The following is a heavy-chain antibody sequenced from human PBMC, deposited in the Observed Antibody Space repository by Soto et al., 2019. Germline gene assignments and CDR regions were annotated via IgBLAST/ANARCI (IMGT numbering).Heavy chain of an antibody. CDR3: ARDQGGGDYGAFDI. Sequence: GGSLRLSCAASGFTFSSYGMHWVRQAPGKGLEWVAVIWYDGSNKYYADSVKGRFTISRDNSKNTLYLQMNSLRAEDTAVYYCARDQGGGDYGAFDIWGQGTMVTVSS. V-gene: IGHV3-33*01. CDR2: IWYDGSNK. CDR1: GFTFSSYG. D-gene: IGHD2-21*02. J-gene: IGHJ3*02.